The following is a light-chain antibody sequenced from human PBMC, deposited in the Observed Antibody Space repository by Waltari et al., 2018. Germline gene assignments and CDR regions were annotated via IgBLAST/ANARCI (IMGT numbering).Light chain of an antibody. V-gene: IGKV3-15*01. J-gene: IGKJ5*01. CDR2: DAS. CDR3: QQYNRWPPIT. Sequence: VVLTQSPATLSVSPRESAIISCRASQSVSSNLAWYQQKPGQAPRLLIYDASTRASSIPARFRGSGSGTEFTLTINSLQSEDSATYYCQQYNRWPPITFGQGTRLDIK. CDR1: QSVSSN.